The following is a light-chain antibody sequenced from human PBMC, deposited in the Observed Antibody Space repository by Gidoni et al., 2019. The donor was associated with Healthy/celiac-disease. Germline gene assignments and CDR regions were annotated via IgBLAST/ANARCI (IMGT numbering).Light chain of an antibody. CDR1: SPNIGSNT. CDR2: SNN. Sequence: QSVLTQPPSASGTPGQRVTSSCSGTSPNIGSNTVNWYQQLPGTAPKPLIYSNNQRPSGVPDRFSGSKSGTSASLAISGLQSEDEADYYCAAWDDSLNVVFGGGTKLTVL. CDR3: AAWDDSLNVV. J-gene: IGLJ2*01. V-gene: IGLV1-44*01.